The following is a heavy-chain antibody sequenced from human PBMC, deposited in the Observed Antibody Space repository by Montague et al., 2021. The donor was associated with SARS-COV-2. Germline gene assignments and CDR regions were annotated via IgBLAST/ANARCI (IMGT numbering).Heavy chain of an antibody. V-gene: IGHV4-34*01. D-gene: IGHD3-22*01. J-gene: IGHJ4*02. Sequence: SETLSLTCTVYDGSFSYYSWTWIRQPPGKGLEWIGEITHRGSTNYNPSLRSRVTISVDTSKNQFSLKMTSVTAADTAVYYCARGQQHINMVVVVVTGGEWYIDYWGQGTLVAVSS. CDR1: DGSFSYYS. CDR3: ARGQQHINMVVVVVTGGEWYIDY. CDR2: ITHRGST.